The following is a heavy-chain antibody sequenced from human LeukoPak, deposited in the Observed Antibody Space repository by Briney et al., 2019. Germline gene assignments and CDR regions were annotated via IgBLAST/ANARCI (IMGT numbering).Heavy chain of an antibody. CDR1: GFTYSVYW. CDR2: IKHDGSET. D-gene: IGHD3-16*01. J-gene: IGHJ3*02. Sequence: PGGSLRLSCAASGFTYSVYWMGWVRQAPGKGLEWVADIKHDGSETYHVDFVKGRFTISRDNAESSLYLKMNSLRAEDKALYYCVRHYYDSSSWSFDMWGQGTMVTVSP. V-gene: IGHV3-7*01. CDR3: VRHYYDSSSWSFDM.